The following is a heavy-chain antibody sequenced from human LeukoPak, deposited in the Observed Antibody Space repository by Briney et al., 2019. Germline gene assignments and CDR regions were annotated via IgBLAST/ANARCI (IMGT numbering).Heavy chain of an antibody. J-gene: IGHJ6*02. CDR3: ARGRYRRYDILTGYYEYYYYGMDV. CDR2: IIPIFGTA. Sequence: GASAKVSCKASGGTFSSYAISWVRQAPGQGLEWMGGIIPIFGTANYAQKFQGRVTITADESTSTAYMELSSLRSEDTAVYYCARGRYRRYDILTGYYEYYYYGMDVWGQGTTVTVSS. D-gene: IGHD3-9*01. V-gene: IGHV1-69*13. CDR1: GGTFSSYA.